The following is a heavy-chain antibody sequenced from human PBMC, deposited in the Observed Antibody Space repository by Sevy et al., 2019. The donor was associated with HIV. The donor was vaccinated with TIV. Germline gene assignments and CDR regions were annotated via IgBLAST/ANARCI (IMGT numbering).Heavy chain of an antibody. CDR3: ARGKVLFDY. CDR1: GFTFSDYY. Sequence: SLKISCVASGFTFSDYYMSWIRQAPGKGPEWVSYINNSSRFINYVDSVKGRFTISRDNAKNSLYLQMNSLRAGDTAVYYCARGKVLFDYWGQGTLVTVSS. J-gene: IGHJ4*02. V-gene: IGHV3-11*06. CDR2: INNSSRFI.